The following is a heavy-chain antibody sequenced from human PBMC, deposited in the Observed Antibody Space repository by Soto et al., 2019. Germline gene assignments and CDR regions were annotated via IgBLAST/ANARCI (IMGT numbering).Heavy chain of an antibody. J-gene: IGHJ6*03. CDR1: GGSISSYY. Sequence: SETLSLTCTVSGGSISSYYWSWIRQPPGKGLEWIGYIYYSGSTNYNPSLKSRVTISVDTSKNQFSLKLSSVTAADTAVYYCAREVRIVVVPAANYYYYYMDVWGKGTTVTVSS. D-gene: IGHD2-2*01. CDR2: IYYSGST. CDR3: AREVRIVVVPAANYYYYYMDV. V-gene: IGHV4-59*01.